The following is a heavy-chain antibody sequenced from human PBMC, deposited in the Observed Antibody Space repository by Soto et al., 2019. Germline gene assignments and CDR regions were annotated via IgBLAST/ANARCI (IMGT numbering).Heavy chain of an antibody. CDR3: ARNTYGGNSFRFAP. V-gene: IGHV4-39*01. J-gene: IGHJ5*02. CDR2: IYYSGST. CDR1: GGSISSSTYY. D-gene: IGHD2-21*02. Sequence: QLHLQESGPGLVKPSETLSLTCTVSGGSISSSTYYWGWIRQPPGKGLEWIGSIYYSGSTYYNPSLKSRVTISVDTSKNQFSLKLSSVTAADTAVYYCARNTYGGNSFRFAPWGQGTLVTVSS.